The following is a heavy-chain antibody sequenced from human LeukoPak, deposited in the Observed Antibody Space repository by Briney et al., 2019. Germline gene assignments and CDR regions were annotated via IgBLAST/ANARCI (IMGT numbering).Heavy chain of an antibody. V-gene: IGHV3-33*06. CDR3: AKGYCSGGSFYSSDWFDP. Sequence: GGSLRLSCAASGFTFSSYGMHWVRQAPGKGLEWVAVIWYDGSSKFYADSVKGRFTISRDNSKNTLYLQMNSLRAEDTAVYYCAKGYCSGGSFYSSDWFDPWGQGTLVTVSS. J-gene: IGHJ5*02. CDR1: GFTFSSYG. D-gene: IGHD2-15*01. CDR2: IWYDGSSK.